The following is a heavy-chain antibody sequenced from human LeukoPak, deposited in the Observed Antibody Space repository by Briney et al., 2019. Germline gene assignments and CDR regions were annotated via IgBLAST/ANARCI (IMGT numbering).Heavy chain of an antibody. D-gene: IGHD1-26*01. V-gene: IGHV4-30-4*01. CDR2: INYSGGT. CDR1: GGSISSGDYY. J-gene: IGHJ4*02. Sequence: SQTLSLTCTVSGGSISSGDYYWSWIRQPPGKGMEWIGYINYSGGTYYNPSLKSRVTMSVDTSKNQFSLKLSSVTAADTAVYYYARVASGYYFDYWGQGTLVTVSS. CDR3: ARVASGYYFDY.